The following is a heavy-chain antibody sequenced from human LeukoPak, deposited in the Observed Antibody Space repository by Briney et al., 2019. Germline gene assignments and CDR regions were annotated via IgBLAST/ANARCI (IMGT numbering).Heavy chain of an antibody. CDR3: ARDRLHYGEYEKTFDY. Sequence: PGGSLRLSCAASGFTFSSYSMNWARQAPGKGLKWVSYISYSSSTIYYADSVKGRFTISRDNGKNSLYLQMNSLRAEDTAVYYCARDRLHYGEYEKTFDYWGQGTLVTVSS. V-gene: IGHV3-48*01. CDR1: GFTFSSYS. CDR2: ISYSSSTI. D-gene: IGHD4-17*01. J-gene: IGHJ4*02.